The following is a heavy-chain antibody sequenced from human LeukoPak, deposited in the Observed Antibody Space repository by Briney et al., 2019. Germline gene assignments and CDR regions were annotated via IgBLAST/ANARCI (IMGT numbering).Heavy chain of an antibody. CDR1: GYSFHTYW. CDR2: IFPSDSDT. D-gene: IGHD5-12*01. J-gene: IGHJ4*02. CDR3: ARWGGGYSGYDGDY. Sequence: HGESLKISCKGSGYSFHTYWIGWVRQMPGKGLEWMGIIFPSDSDTKYSPSVHGQVTISADKSIKTAYLQWNSLKPSDTAIYYCARWGGGYSGYDGDYWGRGTLVTVSS. V-gene: IGHV5-51*01.